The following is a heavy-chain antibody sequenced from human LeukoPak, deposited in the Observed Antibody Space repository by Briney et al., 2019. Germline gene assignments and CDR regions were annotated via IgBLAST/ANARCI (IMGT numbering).Heavy chain of an antibody. D-gene: IGHD3-10*01. CDR1: GFTFDDYA. CDR2: ISWNSGSI. CDR3: ARGPTPSFYYGSGSYYSLDY. V-gene: IGHV3-9*01. Sequence: GRSLRLSCAASGFTFDDYAMHWVRQAPGKGLEWVSGISWNSGSIGYVDSVKGRFTISRDNAKNSLFLQMNSLRAEDTAVYYCARGPTPSFYYGSGSYYSLDYWGQGTLVTVSS. J-gene: IGHJ4*02.